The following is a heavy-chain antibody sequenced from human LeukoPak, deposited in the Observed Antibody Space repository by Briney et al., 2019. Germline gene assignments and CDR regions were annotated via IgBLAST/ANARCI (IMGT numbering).Heavy chain of an antibody. J-gene: IGHJ4*02. CDR3: ARSYSSGWYGGGFDY. D-gene: IGHD6-13*01. Sequence: PSETLSLTCAVYGGSFSGYYWSWIRQPPGKGLEWIGEINHSGSTNYNPSLKSRVTISVDTSKNQFSLKLSSVTAADTAVYYCARSYSSGWYGGGFDYWGQGTLVTVSS. CDR1: GGSFSGYY. CDR2: INHSGST. V-gene: IGHV4-34*01.